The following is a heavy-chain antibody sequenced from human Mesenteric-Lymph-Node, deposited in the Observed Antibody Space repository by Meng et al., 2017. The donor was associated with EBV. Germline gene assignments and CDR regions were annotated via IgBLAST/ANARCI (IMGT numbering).Heavy chain of an antibody. CDR2: NYNNGDT. D-gene: IGHD5-24*01. CDR1: VATINSRNV. V-gene: IGHV4-4*02. Sequence: HVQLRAAVQGPGTPSRLLSNTSGYSVATINSRNVWRWACQAPGKGVVCIRRNYNNGDTKYIQSLKSLVLISVDKSKNQLSLSLKSVNAADSDLYYCARDVQMSTIWGQGTLVTVFS. CDR3: ARDVQMSTI. J-gene: IGHJ4*02.